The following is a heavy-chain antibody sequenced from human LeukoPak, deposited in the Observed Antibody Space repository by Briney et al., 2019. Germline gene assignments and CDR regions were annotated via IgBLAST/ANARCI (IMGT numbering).Heavy chain of an antibody. CDR2: IFGSGLGT. V-gene: IGHV3-23*01. CDR1: GFTFSNYA. J-gene: IGHJ2*01. D-gene: IGHD4-17*01. CDR3: ARAMGATTVTFYWYFDL. Sequence: GGSLRLSCAASGFTFSNYAMSWVRQAPGKGLEWVSLIFGSGLGTYYADSVKGRFTISRDNSKNTLYLQMNSLKAEGTALYYCARAMGATTVTFYWYFDLWSRGSPVTVSS.